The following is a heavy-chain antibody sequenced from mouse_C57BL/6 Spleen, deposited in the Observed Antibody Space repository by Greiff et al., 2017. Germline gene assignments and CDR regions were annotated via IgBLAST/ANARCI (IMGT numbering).Heavy chain of an antibody. CDR1: GYTFTSYW. CDR3: AIYDYVDSFDY. V-gene: IGHV1-55*01. D-gene: IGHD2-4*01. CDR2: IYPGSGST. Sequence: QVQLQQPGAELVKPGASVKMSCKASGYTFTSYWITWVKQRPGQGLEWIGEIYPGSGSTTYNEKFKSKATLTVDTSSSTAYMQLSSLTSEDSAVYYCAIYDYVDSFDYWGQGTTLTVSS. J-gene: IGHJ2*01.